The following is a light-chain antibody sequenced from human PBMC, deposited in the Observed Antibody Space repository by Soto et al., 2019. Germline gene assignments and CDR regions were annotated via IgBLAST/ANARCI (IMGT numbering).Light chain of an antibody. CDR2: DAS. CDR1: QSVSSY. CDR3: QHYGGSSWK. V-gene: IGKV3-11*01. J-gene: IGKJ1*01. Sequence: EIVLTQSPATLSFSPWEIATLSCSASQSVSSYLAWYQQKPGQAPRLLIYDASNRATGIPARFSGSGSGTDFTLTISSLEPEDFAVYYCQHYGGSSWKFGQGTKVDIK.